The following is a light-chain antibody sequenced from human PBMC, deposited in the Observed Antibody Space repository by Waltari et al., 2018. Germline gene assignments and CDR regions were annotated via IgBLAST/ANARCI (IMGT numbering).Light chain of an antibody. CDR3: CSYAGRYTFV. V-gene: IGLV2-11*01. J-gene: IGLJ1*01. Sequence: QSALTQPRSVSGSPGQSVTISCTATISDVGNYNYVSLYQTHPGKAPKLIIYEVTKRPSGVPNRLSGYKSGNTASLTISGLQAEDEADYYCCSYAGRYTFVFGTGTKVTVL. CDR2: EVT. CDR1: ISDVGNYNY.